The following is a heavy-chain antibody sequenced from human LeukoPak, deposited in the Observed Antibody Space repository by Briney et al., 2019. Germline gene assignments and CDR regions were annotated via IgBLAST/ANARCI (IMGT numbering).Heavy chain of an antibody. V-gene: IGHV3-7*01. CDR2: IKEDGSEK. CDR3: ARDVIARNYYYYMDV. Sequence: GGSLRLSCAASGFTFSSYWMSWVRQAPGQGLEWVATIKEDGSEKDYVDSVKGRFTISRDNAKNSLYLQMNSLRAEDTAVYYCARDVIARNYYYYMDVWGKGTTVTVSS. CDR1: GFTFSSYW. J-gene: IGHJ6*03. D-gene: IGHD2-15*01.